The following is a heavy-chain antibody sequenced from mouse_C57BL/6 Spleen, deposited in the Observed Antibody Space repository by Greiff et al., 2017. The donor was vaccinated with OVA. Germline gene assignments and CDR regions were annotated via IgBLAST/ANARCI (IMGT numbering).Heavy chain of an antibody. CDR3: ATNLYYFDY. V-gene: IGHV1-82*01. J-gene: IGHJ2*01. D-gene: IGHD4-1*01. CDR1: GYAFSSSW. CDR2: IYPGDGDT. Sequence: VQLQQSGPELVKPRASVKISCKASGYAFSSSWMNWVKQRPGKGLEWIGRIYPGDGDTNYNGKFKGKATLTADKSSSTAYMQLSSLTSEDSAVYFCATNLYYFDYWGQGTTLTVSS.